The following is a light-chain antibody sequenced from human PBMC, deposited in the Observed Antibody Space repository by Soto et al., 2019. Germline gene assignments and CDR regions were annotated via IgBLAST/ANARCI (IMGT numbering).Light chain of an antibody. CDR2: QVN. CDR3: ASFRSGTILV. Sequence: QSALTQPASVSGSPGQLVTISCTGPRSDIGDSNFISWYQHSPGKAPRLLIYQVNNRPSGVSGRFSGSKAGNTASLTISGLLDDDEADYFCASFRSGTILVFGSGTKVTVL. J-gene: IGLJ1*01. V-gene: IGLV2-14*01. CDR1: RSDIGDSNF.